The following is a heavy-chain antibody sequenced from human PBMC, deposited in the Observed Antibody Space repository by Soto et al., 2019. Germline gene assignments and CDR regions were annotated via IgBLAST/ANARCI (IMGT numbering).Heavy chain of an antibody. Sequence: DSLKVSCKASGYTFTSYGISWVRQAPGQGLEWMGWISAYNGNTNYAQKLQGRVTMTTDTSTSTAYMELRSLRSDDTAVDYCARVRVDKAFYGSGMRDAFDIWG. V-gene: IGHV1-18*01. D-gene: IGHD3-10*01. CDR3: ARVRVDKAFYGSGMRDAFDI. CDR2: ISAYNGNT. CDR1: GYTFTSYG. J-gene: IGHJ3*02.